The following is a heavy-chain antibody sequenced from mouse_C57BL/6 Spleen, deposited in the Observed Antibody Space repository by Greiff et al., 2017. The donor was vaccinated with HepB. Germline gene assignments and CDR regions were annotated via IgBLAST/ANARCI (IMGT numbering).Heavy chain of an antibody. J-gene: IGHJ1*03. CDR1: GFNIKDDY. Sequence: VQLKQSGAELVRPGASVKLSCTASGFNIKDDYMHWVKQRPEQGLEWIGWIDPENGDTEYASKFQGKATITADTSSNTAYLQLSSLTSEDTAVYYCIKDYGSSYGGYFDFWGTGTTVTVSS. CDR2: IDPENGDT. D-gene: IGHD1-1*01. V-gene: IGHV14-4*01. CDR3: IKDYGSSYGGYFDF.